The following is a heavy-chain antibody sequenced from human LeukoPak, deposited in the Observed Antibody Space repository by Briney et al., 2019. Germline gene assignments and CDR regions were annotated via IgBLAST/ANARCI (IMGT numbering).Heavy chain of an antibody. Sequence: ASVKVSCKASGYTFPSYGISWVRQAPGQGLEWMGWISADNGNTNYAQKFQGRVTMTTDTSTSTAYMDLRSLRSDDTAVYYCVAGEEHLLRYFDWLPGLDYWGQGTLVTVSS. CDR1: GYTFPSYG. J-gene: IGHJ4*02. CDR2: ISADNGNT. CDR3: VAGEEHLLRYFDWLPGLDY. V-gene: IGHV1-18*01. D-gene: IGHD3-9*01.